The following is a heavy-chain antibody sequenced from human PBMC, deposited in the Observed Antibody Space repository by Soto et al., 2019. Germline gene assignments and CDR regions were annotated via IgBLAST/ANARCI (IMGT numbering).Heavy chain of an antibody. D-gene: IGHD6-13*01. J-gene: IGHJ4*02. CDR1: GFTFSSYE. V-gene: IGHV3-48*03. CDR3: ARGIRLAAGTYYFDY. Sequence: EVQLVESGGGLVQPGGSLRLSCAASGFTFSSYEMNWVRQAPGKGLEWVSYISSSGSTIYYADSVKGRFTISRDNAKNSLYLQMNSLRAEDTAVYYCARGIRLAAGTYYFDYWGQGTLVTVSS. CDR2: ISSSGSTI.